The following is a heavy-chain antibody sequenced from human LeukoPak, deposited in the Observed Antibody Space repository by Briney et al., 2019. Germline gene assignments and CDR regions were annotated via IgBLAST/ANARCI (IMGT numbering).Heavy chain of an antibody. D-gene: IGHD1-1*01. J-gene: IGHJ3*02. CDR1: GYTLTDNH. Sequence: SVKVSCKASGYTLTDNHLYWVRQAPGQGLEWMGGIIPIFGTANYAQKFQGRVTITTDESTSTAYMELSSLRSEDTAVYYCARGSGNEAFDIWGQGTMVTVSS. CDR2: IIPIFGTA. CDR3: ARGSGNEAFDI. V-gene: IGHV1-69*05.